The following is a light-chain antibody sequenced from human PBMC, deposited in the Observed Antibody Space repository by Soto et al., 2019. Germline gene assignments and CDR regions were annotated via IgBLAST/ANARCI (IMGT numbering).Light chain of an antibody. CDR2: GAS. Sequence: ETVLTQPPTTLSLSPGDRAVLSCTASQTSGYALAWYQQKPGQAPRLLIYGASTRATDIPARFSGGGSGTEFTLTISSLQSEDFVIYYCQQYSSWPITFGQGTRLEIK. CDR3: QQYSSWPIT. CDR1: QTSGYA. J-gene: IGKJ5*01. V-gene: IGKV3-15*01.